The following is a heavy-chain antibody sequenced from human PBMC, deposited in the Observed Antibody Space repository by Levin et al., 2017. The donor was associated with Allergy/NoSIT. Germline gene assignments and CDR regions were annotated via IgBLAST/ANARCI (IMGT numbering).Heavy chain of an antibody. V-gene: IGHV3-23*01. J-gene: IGHJ4*02. CDR2: VSGSGGA. CDR1: GLTISDSA. D-gene: IGHD6-6*01. Sequence: SGESLKISCAVSGLTISDSAMSWVRQAPGKGLEWVSGVSGSGGAYYADSVKGRFTVSRDNLKSMVWREMNSLRGDETAVYYCAKEYSASSSDSFWGQGTLVTVSS. CDR3: AKEYSASSSDSF.